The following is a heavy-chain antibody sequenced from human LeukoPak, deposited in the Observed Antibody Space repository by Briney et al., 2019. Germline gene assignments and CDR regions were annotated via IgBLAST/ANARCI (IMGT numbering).Heavy chain of an antibody. D-gene: IGHD3-22*01. CDR3: ARTKYYYESSGYYEYYFDY. CDR1: GDRFTAYW. CDR2: IYPRDSDT. J-gene: IGHJ4*02. Sequence: GESLKISCKGSGDRFTAYWIGWVRQMPGKGLEWMGIIYPRDSDTRYSPSFQGQVTISADKSISTAYLQWNSLEASDTAMYYCARTKYYYESSGYYEYYFDYWGQGTLVTVSS. V-gene: IGHV5-51*01.